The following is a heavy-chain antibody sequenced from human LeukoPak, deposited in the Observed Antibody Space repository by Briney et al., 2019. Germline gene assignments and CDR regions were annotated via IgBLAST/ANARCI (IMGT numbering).Heavy chain of an antibody. CDR1: GYTFTGYY. CDR3: ARANSGYDPVYYFGLDV. Sequence: ASVKVSCKASGYTFTGYYMHWMRQAPGQGLEWMGWINPNSGGTNYAQKFRGRVTMTRDTPISTGYMDLSRLKSDDTAVYYCARANSGYDPVYYFGLDVWGQGTTVTVSS. V-gene: IGHV1-2*02. D-gene: IGHD5-12*01. CDR2: INPNSGGT. J-gene: IGHJ6*02.